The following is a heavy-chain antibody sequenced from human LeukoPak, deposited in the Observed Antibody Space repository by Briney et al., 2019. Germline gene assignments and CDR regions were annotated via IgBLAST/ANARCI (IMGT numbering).Heavy chain of an antibody. D-gene: IGHD3-3*01. J-gene: IGHJ5*02. CDR2: ISSNGGSA. CDR1: GFTFSNYA. CDR3: ARVLSDFWSGWFDP. V-gene: IGHV3-64*01. Sequence: GGSLRLSCAASGFTFSNYAMYWVRQAPGKGLEYVSAISSNGGSAYYANSVKGRFTISRDNSKNTLYLQMGSLRAEDMAVYYCARVLSDFWSGWFDPWGQGTLVTVSS.